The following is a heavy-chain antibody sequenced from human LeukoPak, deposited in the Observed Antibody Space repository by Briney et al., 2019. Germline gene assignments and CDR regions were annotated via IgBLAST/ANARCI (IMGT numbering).Heavy chain of an antibody. V-gene: IGHV3-21*01. CDR1: GFTFSSYS. CDR3: ARGRYCTNGVCPPTPPGPYYFDY. CDR2: ISSSSSYI. J-gene: IGHJ4*02. D-gene: IGHD2-8*01. Sequence: GGSLRLSRAASGFTFSSYSMTWVRQAPGKGLEWVSSISSSSSYIYYADSVKGRFTISRDNAKNSLYLQMNSLRAEDTAVYYCARGRYCTNGVCPPTPPGPYYFDYWGQGTLVTVSS.